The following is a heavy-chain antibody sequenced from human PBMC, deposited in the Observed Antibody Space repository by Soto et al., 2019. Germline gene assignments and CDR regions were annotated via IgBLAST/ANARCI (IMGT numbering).Heavy chain of an antibody. J-gene: IGHJ6*02. CDR2: ISGSSKNI. CDR3: AKADGNPYYYYYGMDV. V-gene: IGHV3-21*04. Sequence: WGSLRISCAACGFTVSSYSMNWVRQAPGKGLEWVSSISGSSKNIYYADSVKGRFTISRDNFKNTLYLQMNSLRAEDTAVYYCAKADGNPYYYYYGMDVWGQGTTVTVSS. D-gene: IGHD4-17*01. CDR1: GFTVSSYS.